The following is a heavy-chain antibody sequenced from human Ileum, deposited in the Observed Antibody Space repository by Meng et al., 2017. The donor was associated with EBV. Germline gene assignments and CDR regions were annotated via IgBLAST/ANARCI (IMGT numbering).Heavy chain of an antibody. V-gene: IGHV6-1*01. CDR1: GDSVSSDKTA. CDR2: TTRMSRWYY. J-gene: IGHJ5*02. Sequence: QLQPQESGAGMVQPSQCPSLSFGISGDSVSSDKTAWSWIRQSPSRGLEWLGRTTRMSRWYYDYALSVKSRIKISPDTSKNQVSLQLNSVTDEDTGIYYCATSRIAKFDRWGQGTLVTVSS. CDR3: ATSRIAKFDR.